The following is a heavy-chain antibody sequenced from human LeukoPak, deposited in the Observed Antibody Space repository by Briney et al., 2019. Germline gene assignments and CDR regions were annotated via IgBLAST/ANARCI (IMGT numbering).Heavy chain of an antibody. V-gene: IGHV3-21*01. Sequence: PGGSLRLSCAASGFTFSSYSMNWVRQAPGKGLEWVSSISSSSSYIYYADSVKGRFTISRDNAKNSLYLQMNSLRAEDTAVYYCARIQYSYDDYYYMDVWGIGTTVTVSS. J-gene: IGHJ6*03. CDR2: ISSSSSYI. D-gene: IGHD5-18*01. CDR1: GFTFSSYS. CDR3: ARIQYSYDDYYYMDV.